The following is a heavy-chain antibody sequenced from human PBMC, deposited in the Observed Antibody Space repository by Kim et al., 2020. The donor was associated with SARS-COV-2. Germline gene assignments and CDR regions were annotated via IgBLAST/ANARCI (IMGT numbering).Heavy chain of an antibody. V-gene: IGHV3-30*02. Sequence: AASVKGRFTISRDNYKNTLYLQMNSLRAEDTAVYYCAKDKTGGGDSPFGPWGQGTLVTVSS. J-gene: IGHJ5*02. CDR3: AKDKTGGGDSPFGP. D-gene: IGHD2-21*01.